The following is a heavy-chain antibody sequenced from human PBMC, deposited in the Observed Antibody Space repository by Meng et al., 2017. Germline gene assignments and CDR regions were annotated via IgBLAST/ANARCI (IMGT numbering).Heavy chain of an antibody. D-gene: IGHD1-1*01. J-gene: IGHJ4*02. Sequence: QGQLVQAGAEVKKPGASVKVSCKASGYTFTGYYMHWVRQAPGQGLEWMGGIIPIFGTANYAQKFQGRVTITTDESTSTAYMELSSLRSEDTAVYYCAINDPQGYYFDYWGQGTLVTVSS. CDR1: GYTFTGYY. CDR3: AINDPQGYYFDY. V-gene: IGHV1-69*01. CDR2: IIPIFGTA.